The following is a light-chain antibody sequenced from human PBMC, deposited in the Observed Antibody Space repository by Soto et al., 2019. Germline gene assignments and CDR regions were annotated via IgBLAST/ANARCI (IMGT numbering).Light chain of an antibody. CDR3: QQSYSTPWT. CDR1: QTIRRS. V-gene: IGKV1-39*01. CDR2: AAS. J-gene: IGKJ1*01. Sequence: IQMTQYPSSLSASVGDRVTITCRASQTIRRSLNWYQQKPETAPKLLIFAASSLQSGVPSRFSASGFGTEFTLTISSLQPEDFATYHCQQSYSTPWTFGQGTKVDIK.